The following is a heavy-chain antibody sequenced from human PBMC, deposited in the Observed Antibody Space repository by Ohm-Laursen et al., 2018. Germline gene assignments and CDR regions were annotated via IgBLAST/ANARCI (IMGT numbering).Heavy chain of an antibody. D-gene: IGHD2-21*01. Sequence: ETLSLTCSASGFTFSSYAMSWVRQAPRKGLEWVSAIGDTDATTFYADSVKGRFRTSRDNSKNTLYLQMNSLRAEDTAVYYCAKGYSGGWFDPWGQGTLVTVSS. J-gene: IGHJ5*02. V-gene: IGHV3-23*01. CDR1: GFTFSSYA. CDR3: AKGYSGGWFDP. CDR2: IGDTDATT.